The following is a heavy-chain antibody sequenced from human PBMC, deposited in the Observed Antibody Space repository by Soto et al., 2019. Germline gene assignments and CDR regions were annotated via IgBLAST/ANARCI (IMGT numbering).Heavy chain of an antibody. CDR1: GFSFSISP. J-gene: IGHJ4*02. V-gene: IGHV3-30-3*01. CDR2: ISYDGTNK. D-gene: IGHD7-27*01. CDR3: ARDPKTSGGQHWAFNYFDS. Sequence: EQLLESGGGLVQPGGSLRLSCAASGFSFSISPMHWVRQAPGKGPEWVALISYDGTNKFYADSVKGRFTISRDNSKSTLYLQVDSLRPEDAAVYYCARDPKTSGGQHWAFNYFDSWGQGTLVTVSS.